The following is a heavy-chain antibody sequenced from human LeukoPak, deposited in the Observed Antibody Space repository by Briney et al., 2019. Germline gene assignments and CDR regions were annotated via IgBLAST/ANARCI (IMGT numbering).Heavy chain of an antibody. CDR3: ARDDATGYNIDY. CDR2: IYYSGST. Sequence: SEILSLTCTVSGGSISSSSYYWGWIRQPPGKGLEWIGSIYYSGSTYYNPSLKSRVTISVDTSKNQFSLKLSSVTAADTAVYYCARDDATGYNIDYWGQGTLVTVSS. V-gene: IGHV4-39*02. D-gene: IGHD3-9*01. CDR1: GGSISSSSYY. J-gene: IGHJ4*02.